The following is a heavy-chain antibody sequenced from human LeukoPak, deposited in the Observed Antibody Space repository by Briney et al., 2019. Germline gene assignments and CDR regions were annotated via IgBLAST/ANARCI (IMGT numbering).Heavy chain of an antibody. J-gene: IGHJ6*02. V-gene: IGHV4-59*12. CDR3: ARTDLRVRGPLYSYYCGMDV. CDR2: IYHSGST. D-gene: IGHD3-10*01. CDR1: GGSITSYY. Sequence: PSETLSLTCSVSGGSITSYYWSWIRQPPGKGLEWIGYIYHSGSTNYNPSLKSRVTISVDTSKNQFSLKLRSVTAADTAVYYCARTDLRVRGPLYSYYCGMDVWGQGTTVTVSS.